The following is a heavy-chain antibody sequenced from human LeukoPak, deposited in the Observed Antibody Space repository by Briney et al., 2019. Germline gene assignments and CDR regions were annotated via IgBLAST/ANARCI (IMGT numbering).Heavy chain of an antibody. D-gene: IGHD3-3*01. Sequence: GASVKISCKTSGYSFSSHAISWVRQAPGQGLEWMGWINTNTGNPTYAQGFTGRFVFSLDTSVSTAYLQISSLKAEDTAVYYCARVSKVGSLWSGYYSFDYWGQGTLVSVSS. CDR1: GYSFSSHA. CDR3: ARVSKVGSLWSGYYSFDY. V-gene: IGHV7-4-1*02. J-gene: IGHJ4*02. CDR2: INTNTGNP.